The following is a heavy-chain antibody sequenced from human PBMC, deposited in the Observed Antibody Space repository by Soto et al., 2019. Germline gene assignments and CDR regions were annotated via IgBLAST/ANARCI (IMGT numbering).Heavy chain of an antibody. V-gene: IGHV1-2*02. Sequence: VKVSCKASGYTFTGYYMHWVRQAPGQGLGWMGWINPNSGGTNYAQKFQGRVTMTRDTSISTAYMELSRLRSDDTAVYYCARDRYSSGWYDYWGQGTLVTVSS. CDR1: GYTFTGYY. J-gene: IGHJ4*02. CDR2: INPNSGGT. CDR3: ARDRYSSGWYDY. D-gene: IGHD6-19*01.